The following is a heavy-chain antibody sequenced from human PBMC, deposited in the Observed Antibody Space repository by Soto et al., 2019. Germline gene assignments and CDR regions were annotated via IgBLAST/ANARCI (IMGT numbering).Heavy chain of an antibody. D-gene: IGHD2-21*01. CDR1: VLTVSSYA. CDR3: ARELDCGGDCYHEY. V-gene: IGHV3-30-3*01. J-gene: IGHJ4*02. CDR2: ISYDGSNK. Sequence: PGGSLRLSCAASVLTVSSYAMHWFRQAPGKGLEWVAVISYDGSNKYYADSVKGRFTITRDNSKNTLYLQMNSLRAEDTAVYYCARELDCGGDCYHEYWGQGTLVTVSS.